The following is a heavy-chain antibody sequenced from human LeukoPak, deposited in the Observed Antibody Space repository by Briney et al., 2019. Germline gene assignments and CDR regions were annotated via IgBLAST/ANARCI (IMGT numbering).Heavy chain of an antibody. D-gene: IGHD3-10*01. CDR1: GFTFSSYW. V-gene: IGHV3-74*01. CDR2: INSDGSST. J-gene: IGHJ4*02. Sequence: PGGSLRLSCAASGFTFSSYWMHWVRQAPGKGLVWVSRINSDGSSTSYADSVKGRFTISRDNAKNTLYLRMNSLRAEDTAVYYCARDRTMVRGVMFYWGQGTLVTVSS. CDR3: ARDRTMVRGVMFY.